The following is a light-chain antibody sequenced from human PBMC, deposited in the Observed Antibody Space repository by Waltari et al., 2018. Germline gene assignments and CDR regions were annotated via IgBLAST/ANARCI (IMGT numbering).Light chain of an antibody. CDR3: QQSYTTPYT. J-gene: IGKJ2*01. CDR1: QSISKY. CDR2: GAS. Sequence: DIQMTQSPSSLSVSAGVRVTITCRASQSISKYLNWYKQKPGKAPKLLIYGASSLQSGVPPRFSGSGSGTEFTLTISSLQPEDFATYSCQQSYTTPYTFGQGTKLEI. V-gene: IGKV1-39*01.